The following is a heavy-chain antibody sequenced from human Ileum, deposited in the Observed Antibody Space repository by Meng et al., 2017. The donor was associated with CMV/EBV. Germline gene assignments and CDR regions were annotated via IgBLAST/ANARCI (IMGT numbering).Heavy chain of an antibody. CDR3: ARDRLGDFGVVPGAKSFQYYYYNGLDV. Sequence: GGSLRLSCVASGFTFNNYWMTWVRQAPGKGLEWVANIKQDGSEKYYVDSVKGRFTISRDNAKNSVYLQMNSLRVDDTAEYYCARDRLGDFGVVPGAKSFQYYYYNGLDVWGQGPTVTVSS. CDR2: IKQDGSEK. V-gene: IGHV3-7*01. D-gene: IGHD2-2*01. CDR1: GFTFNNYW. J-gene: IGHJ6*02.